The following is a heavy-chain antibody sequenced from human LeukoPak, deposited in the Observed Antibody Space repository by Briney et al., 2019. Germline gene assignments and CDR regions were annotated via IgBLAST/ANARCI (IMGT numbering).Heavy chain of an antibody. J-gene: IGHJ6*03. Sequence: QAGGSLRLSCAASGFTFSSYGMHWVRQAPGKGLEWVAFIRYDGSNKYYADSVRGRFTISRDNSKNTLYLQMNSLRAEDTAVYYCAKSCIAAAGATFYMDVWGKGTTVTISS. CDR3: AKSCIAAAGATFYMDV. D-gene: IGHD6-13*01. CDR2: IRYDGSNK. V-gene: IGHV3-30*02. CDR1: GFTFSSYG.